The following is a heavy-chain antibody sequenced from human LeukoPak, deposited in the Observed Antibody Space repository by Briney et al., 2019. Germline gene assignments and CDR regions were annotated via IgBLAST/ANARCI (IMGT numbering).Heavy chain of an antibody. CDR2: INSNSADT. CDR3: ARIGISARGTNFHH. J-gene: IGHJ1*01. V-gene: IGHV1-2*02. Sequence: ASVKVSCKTSGYSFIDYYIHWVRQAPGPGLEWMGWINSNSADTNYAQNFQGRVTMTRDTSISTAYMELSRLRSDDTALYYCARIGISARGTNFHHWGQGTLVTVSS. D-gene: IGHD6-13*01. CDR1: GYSFIDYY.